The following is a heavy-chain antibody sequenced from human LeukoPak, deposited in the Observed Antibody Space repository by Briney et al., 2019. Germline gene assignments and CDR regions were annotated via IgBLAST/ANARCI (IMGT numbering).Heavy chain of an antibody. CDR3: ARMAYSSGYHPLFDY. CDR2: IYHSGST. CDR1: GGSISSGGYS. J-gene: IGHJ4*02. Sequence: SQTLSLTCAVSGGSISSGGYSWSWIRQPPGKGLEWIGYIYHSGSTYYNPSLKSRVTISVDRSKNQFSLELSSVTAADTAVYCCARMAYSSGYHPLFDYWGQGTLVTVSS. D-gene: IGHD3-22*01. V-gene: IGHV4-30-2*01.